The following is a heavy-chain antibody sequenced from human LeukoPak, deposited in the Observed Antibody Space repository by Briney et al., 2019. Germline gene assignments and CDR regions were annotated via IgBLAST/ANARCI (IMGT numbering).Heavy chain of an antibody. V-gene: IGHV3-13*04. CDR2: IGTAGDT. D-gene: IGHD3-22*01. CDR1: GFTFSNYD. CDR3: ARESDDYDSSAGYLDL. Sequence: GGSLRPSCAASGFTFSNYDMHWVRQAPGQGLEWVSAIGTAGDTYYPGSVKGRFTISRENAKNSLYLQMNSLRAGDTAVYYCARESDDYDSSAGYLDLWGRGTLVTVSS. J-gene: IGHJ2*01.